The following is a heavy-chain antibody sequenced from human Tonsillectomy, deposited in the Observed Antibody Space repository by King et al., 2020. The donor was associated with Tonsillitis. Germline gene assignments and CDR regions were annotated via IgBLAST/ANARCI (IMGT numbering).Heavy chain of an antibody. J-gene: IGHJ4*02. D-gene: IGHD3-22*01. CDR1: GFTFSDYY. V-gene: IGHV3-11*01. CDR2: ISSSDNTI. Sequence: VQLVESGGGLVKPGGSLRLSCAASGFTFSDYYMSWIRQAPGKGLEWVSYISSSDNTIYYADSVKGRFTISRDNAKKSLYLQMNSLRAEDMAVYYCAREIYYDSTGYPFDYWGQGTLVTVSS. CDR3: AREIYYDSTGYPFDY.